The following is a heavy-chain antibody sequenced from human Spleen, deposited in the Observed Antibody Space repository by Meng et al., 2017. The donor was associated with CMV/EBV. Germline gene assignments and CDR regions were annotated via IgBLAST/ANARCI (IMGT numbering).Heavy chain of an antibody. D-gene: IGHD2-2*01. CDR2: IIPTLGLA. CDR1: TLSSYT. Sequence: TLSSYTVIWVRQAPGQGLEWMGRIIPTLGLATYAQKFQGRVTLIADKSTSTVYMELSSLRYEDTAVYYCAKDRGDCDITICPEGDPWGQGTLVTVSS. V-gene: IGHV1-69*04. J-gene: IGHJ5*02. CDR3: AKDRGDCDITICPEGDP.